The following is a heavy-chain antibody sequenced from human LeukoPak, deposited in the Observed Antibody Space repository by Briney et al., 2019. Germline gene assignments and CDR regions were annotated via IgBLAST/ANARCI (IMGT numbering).Heavy chain of an antibody. J-gene: IGHJ4*02. CDR2: ITGSGGRT. D-gene: IGHD4-17*01. CDR1: GFTFSSYV. CDR3: AKARLVTTHFDY. V-gene: IGHV3-23*01. Sequence: GGSLRLSCAASGFTFSSYVMSWVRQAPGKGLEWVSTITGSGGRTYYADSVKGPFTISRDNSKNTLYLQMNSLRAEDTAVYYCAKARLVTTHFDYWGQGTLVTVSS.